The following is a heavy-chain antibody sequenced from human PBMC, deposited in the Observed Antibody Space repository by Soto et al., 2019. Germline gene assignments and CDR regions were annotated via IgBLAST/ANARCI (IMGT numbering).Heavy chain of an antibody. CDR2: IYYGGST. D-gene: IGHD3-10*01. J-gene: IGHJ6*02. V-gene: IGHV4-59*01. CDR3: AREVYYGSGSPSDHYGIDG. Sequence: SETLSLTCTVSGGSISSYYWSWIRQPPGKGLEWIGCIYYGGSTNYNPSLKSRVTISVDTSKKQFSLKLNSVTAADTAVYYCAREVYYGSGSPSDHYGIDGWGQGTRVT. CDR1: GGSISSYY.